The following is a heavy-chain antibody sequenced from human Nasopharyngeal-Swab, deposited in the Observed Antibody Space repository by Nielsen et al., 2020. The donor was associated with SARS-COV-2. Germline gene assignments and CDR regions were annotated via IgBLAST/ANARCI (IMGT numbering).Heavy chain of an antibody. J-gene: IGHJ4*02. D-gene: IGHD1-26*01. CDR2: IYTSGST. Sequence: SETLSLTCTVSGGSISSYYWSWIRQPAGKGLKWIGRIYTSGSTNYNPSLKSRVTMSVDTSKNQFSLKLSSVTAADTAVYYCARDGEAIDYWGQGTLVTVSS. CDR1: GGSISSYY. CDR3: ARDGEAIDY. V-gene: IGHV4-4*07.